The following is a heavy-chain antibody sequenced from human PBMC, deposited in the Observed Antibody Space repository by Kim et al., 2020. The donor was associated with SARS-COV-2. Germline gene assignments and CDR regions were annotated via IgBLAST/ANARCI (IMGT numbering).Heavy chain of an antibody. Sequence: SQTLSLTCAISGDSVSSKSANWNWIRQSPSRGLEWLGRTFSRSKWYNDYGVSVKSRITINPDTSKNQFSLQLSSVTPEDTAVYYCARQSSGWNYDYWGQGTLVIVSS. CDR2: TFSRSKWYN. D-gene: IGHD6-19*01. CDR1: GDSVSSKSAN. CDR3: ARQSSGWNYDY. J-gene: IGHJ4*02. V-gene: IGHV6-1*01.